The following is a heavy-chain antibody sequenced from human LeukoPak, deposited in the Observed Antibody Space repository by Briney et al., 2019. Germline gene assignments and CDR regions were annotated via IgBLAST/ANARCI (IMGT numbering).Heavy chain of an antibody. CDR3: ARDPPAGYCSSTSCYPG. CDR1: GGTFSSYA. J-gene: IGHJ4*02. V-gene: IGHV1-69*01. CDR2: IIPIFGTA. D-gene: IGHD2-2*01. Sequence: SVKVSCKASGGTFSSYAISWVRQAPGQGLEWMGGIIPIFGTANYAQKFQGRVTITADESTSTAYMELSSLRSEDTAVYYCARDPPAGYCSSTSCYPGWGQGTLVTVSS.